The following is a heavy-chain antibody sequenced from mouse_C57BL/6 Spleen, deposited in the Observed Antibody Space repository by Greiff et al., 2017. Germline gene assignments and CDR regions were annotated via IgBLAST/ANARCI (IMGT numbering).Heavy chain of an antibody. D-gene: IGHD2-1*01. Sequence: QVHVKQPGAELVKPGASVKLSCKASGYTFTSYWMHWVKQRPGRGLEWIGRIDPNSGGTKYNEKFKSKATLTVDKPSSTAYMQLSSLTSEDSAVYYCALYYGNYSYYFDYWGQGTTLTVSS. J-gene: IGHJ2*01. CDR2: IDPNSGGT. CDR1: GYTFTSYW. CDR3: ALYYGNYSYYFDY. V-gene: IGHV1-72*01.